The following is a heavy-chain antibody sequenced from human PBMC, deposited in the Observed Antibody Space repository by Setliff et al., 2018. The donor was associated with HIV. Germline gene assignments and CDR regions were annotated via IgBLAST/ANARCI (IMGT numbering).Heavy chain of an antibody. Sequence: GASVKVSCKAPGNSFNGDFLNWVRQAPEQGLEWMGNIKLSSGGTKFAQKFLGRVTMTRDTSTNTAFMELRRLNSDDTATYFCVTSPGSFTSVDETEAGDYWGQGTLVTVSS. CDR1: GNSFNGDF. CDR2: IKLSSGGT. J-gene: IGHJ4*02. D-gene: IGHD6-25*01. V-gene: IGHV1-2*02. CDR3: VTSPGSFTSVDETEAGDY.